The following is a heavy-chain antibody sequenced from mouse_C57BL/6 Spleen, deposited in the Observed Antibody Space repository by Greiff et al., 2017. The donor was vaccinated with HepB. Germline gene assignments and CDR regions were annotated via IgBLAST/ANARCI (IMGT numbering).Heavy chain of an antibody. D-gene: IGHD1-1*01. Sequence: EVHLVESEGGLVQPGSSMKLSCTASGFTFSDYYMAWVRQVPEKGLEWVANINYDGSSTYYLDSLKSRFIISRDNAKNILYLQMSSLKSEDTATYYCARDRTTVVHWYFDVWGTGTTVTVSS. CDR3: ARDRTTVVHWYFDV. CDR2: INYDGSST. J-gene: IGHJ1*03. V-gene: IGHV5-16*01. CDR1: GFTFSDYY.